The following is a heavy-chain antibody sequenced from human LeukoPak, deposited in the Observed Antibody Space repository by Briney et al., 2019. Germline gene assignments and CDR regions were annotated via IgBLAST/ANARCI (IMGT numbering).Heavy chain of an antibody. J-gene: IGHJ4*02. CDR2: ISRNGGST. D-gene: IGHD6-13*01. V-gene: IGHV3-64*02. CDR1: GLTFSTFA. Sequence: GGSLRLACAASGLTFSTFAMQWVRQATGKGLEYVSGISRNGGSTYYADSVKGRFTISRDNSKNTLYLQMGSLRAEDMAVYYCARQAAGVVYWGQGTLVTVYS. CDR3: ARQAAGVVY.